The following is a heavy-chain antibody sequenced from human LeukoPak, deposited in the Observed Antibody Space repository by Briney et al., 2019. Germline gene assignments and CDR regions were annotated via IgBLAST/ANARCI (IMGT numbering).Heavy chain of an antibody. CDR3: ARGPRITIFGVVRGPYYFDY. CDR1: GGSFSGYY. CDR2: INHSGST. Sequence: PSETLSLTCAVYGGSFSGYYWSWIRQPPGKGLEWMGEINHSGSTNYNPSLKSRVTISVDTSKNQFSLKLSSVTAADTAVYYCARGPRITIFGVVRGPYYFDYWGQGTLVTVSS. J-gene: IGHJ4*02. D-gene: IGHD3-3*01. V-gene: IGHV4-34*01.